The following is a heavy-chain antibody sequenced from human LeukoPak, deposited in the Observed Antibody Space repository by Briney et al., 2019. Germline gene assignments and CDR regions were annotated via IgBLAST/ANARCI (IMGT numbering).Heavy chain of an antibody. V-gene: IGHV3-48*04. J-gene: IGHJ5*02. CDR2: ISSSSISI. Sequence: PGGCLRLFCAASGFTFSIYSMHWVRQARAKGLEGVSYISSSSISIYYEDSVKGQFTISRDNAKNSLFLQMNSLRAEDTAVYYCARDSTSSWYWIDPWGQGTLVTVSS. D-gene: IGHD6-13*01. CDR1: GFTFSIYS. CDR3: ARDSTSSWYWIDP.